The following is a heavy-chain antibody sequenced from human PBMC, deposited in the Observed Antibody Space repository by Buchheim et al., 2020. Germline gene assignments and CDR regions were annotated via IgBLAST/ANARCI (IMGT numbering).Heavy chain of an antibody. D-gene: IGHD1-1*01. CDR1: GFTFSDLW. Sequence: VQLVESGGGLVQPGGSLRLSCAASGFTFSDLWMHWVRQMPGKGLMWVSRINSDGSSTIYGESVKGRFTVSRDNAKNTLYLQMNSLRAEDTGVYYCARDPLLNGGTLDYWGQGT. V-gene: IGHV3-74*01. CDR2: INSDGSST. J-gene: IGHJ4*02. CDR3: ARDPLLNGGTLDY.